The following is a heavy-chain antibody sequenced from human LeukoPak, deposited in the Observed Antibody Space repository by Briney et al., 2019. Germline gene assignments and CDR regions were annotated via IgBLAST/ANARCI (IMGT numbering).Heavy chain of an antibody. CDR3: ARSYGDYVWFSAFDI. CDR2: INHSGST. Sequence: SETLSLTCAVYGGSFSGYYWSWIRQPPGKGLEWIGEINHSGSTNYNPSFKSRVTISVDTSTNQISLKLSSVTAADTGVYYCARSYGDYVWFSAFDIWGQGTMVTVSS. J-gene: IGHJ3*02. D-gene: IGHD4-17*01. CDR1: GGSFSGYY. V-gene: IGHV4-34*01.